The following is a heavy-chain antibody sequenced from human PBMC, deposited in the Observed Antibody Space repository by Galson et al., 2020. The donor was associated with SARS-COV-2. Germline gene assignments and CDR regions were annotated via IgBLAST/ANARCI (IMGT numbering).Heavy chain of an antibody. CDR3: ARVGVAGTYYFDY. J-gene: IGHJ4*02. CDR1: GVSISSNNW. Sequence: SETLSLTCAVSGVSISSNNWWSWVRQPPGKGLEWIGEIYHSGSTNYNPSLKSRVTISVDKSKNQFSLKLSSVTAADTAVYYCARVGVAGTYYFDYWGQGTLVTVSS. CDR2: IYHSGST. D-gene: IGHD6-19*01. V-gene: IGHV4-4*02.